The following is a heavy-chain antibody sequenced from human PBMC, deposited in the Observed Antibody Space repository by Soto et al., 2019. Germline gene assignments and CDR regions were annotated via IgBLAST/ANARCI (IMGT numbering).Heavy chain of an antibody. CDR1: GYTFNSYY. J-gene: IGHJ2*01. CDR2: FNPSGGST. D-gene: IGHD5-18*01. Sequence: QVQLVQSGAEVKKPGASVKVSCKASGYTFNSYYIHWVRQAHGQGLEWMGIFNPSGGSTKYPQKLQGRVTLTRDTSTSTVYMELSSLRSEDTAIYYCARGGYDWYFDLWGRGTLVTVSS. V-gene: IGHV1-46*02. CDR3: ARGGYDWYFDL.